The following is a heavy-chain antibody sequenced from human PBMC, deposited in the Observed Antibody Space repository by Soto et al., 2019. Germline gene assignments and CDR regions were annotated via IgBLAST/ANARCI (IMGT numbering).Heavy chain of an antibody. Sequence: QVHLQEAGPGLLRPSQTLSLTCTVSGGSITSAGSFWSWIRQHPGKGPEWIAFIGYSGATPYNPSLASRVTISVDTSKSQFSLNLRSVNAADTAVYYCARGGASSKWFAPWGQGTLVTVSS. D-gene: IGHD2-15*01. CDR2: IGYSGAT. CDR1: GGSITSAGSF. J-gene: IGHJ5*02. V-gene: IGHV4-31*03. CDR3: ARGGASSKWFAP.